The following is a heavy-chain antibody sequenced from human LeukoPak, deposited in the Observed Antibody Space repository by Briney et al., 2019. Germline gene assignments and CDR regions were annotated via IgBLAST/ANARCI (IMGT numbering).Heavy chain of an antibody. CDR1: GGTFSSYA. V-gene: IGHV1-69*13. CDR3: ARALVEMATICAFDI. Sequence: ASVKVSCKASGGTFSSYAISWVRHAPGQRLEWMGRIIPIFGTANYAQKFQGRVTITADESTSTAYMELSSLRSEDTAVYYCARALVEMATICAFDIWGQGTMVTVSS. D-gene: IGHD5-24*01. CDR2: IIPIFGTA. J-gene: IGHJ3*02.